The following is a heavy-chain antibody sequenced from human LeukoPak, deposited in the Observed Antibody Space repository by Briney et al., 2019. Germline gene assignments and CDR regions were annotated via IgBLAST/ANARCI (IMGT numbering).Heavy chain of an antibody. V-gene: IGHV3-7*03. CDR3: ATAPYYDILTGSQTDY. CDR1: GFTFTTYW. Sequence: QAGGSLRLSCAASGFTFTTYWMSWVRQAPGKVLEWVANINQDGSEKYYVDSVKGRFTISRDNAKNSLYLQMNSLRAEDTAVYYCATAPYYDILTGSQTDYWGQGTLVTVSS. CDR2: INQDGSEK. D-gene: IGHD3-9*01. J-gene: IGHJ4*02.